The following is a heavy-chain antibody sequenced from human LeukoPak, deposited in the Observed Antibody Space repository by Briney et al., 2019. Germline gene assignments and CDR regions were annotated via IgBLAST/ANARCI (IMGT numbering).Heavy chain of an antibody. CDR2: ISGSGGST. J-gene: IGHJ6*02. CDR3: AKDSNRYDFWSGYSSYYGMDV. D-gene: IGHD3-3*01. Sequence: GGSLRLSCAASGFTFSSYAMSWVRQAPGKGLEWVSAISGSGGSTYYADSVKGRFTISRDNSKNTLYLQMNSLGAEDTAVYYCAKDSNRYDFWSGYSSYYGMDVWGQGTTVTVSS. CDR1: GFTFSSYA. V-gene: IGHV3-23*01.